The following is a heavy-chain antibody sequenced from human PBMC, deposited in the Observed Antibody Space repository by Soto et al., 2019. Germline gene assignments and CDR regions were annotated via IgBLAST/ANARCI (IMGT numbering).Heavy chain of an antibody. CDR3: AKSGSSGWYGWFGP. V-gene: IGHV2-5*01. CDR1: GFSLRTSGVG. CDR2: IYWNDDR. J-gene: IGHJ5*02. D-gene: IGHD6-19*01. Sequence: SGPTLVNPTQTLTLTCIFSGFSLRTSGVGVGWIRQPPGKALEWLGFIYWNDDRRYSPSLKSRLTITKDTSKNQVVLTMTNMDTVDTATYYCAKSGSSGWYGWFGPWGQGTLVRVSS.